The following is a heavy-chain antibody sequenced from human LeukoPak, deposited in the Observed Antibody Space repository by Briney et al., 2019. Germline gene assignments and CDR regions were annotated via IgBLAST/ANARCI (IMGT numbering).Heavy chain of an antibody. CDR2: IYYSGST. V-gene: IGHV4-31*03. D-gene: IGHD2-21*01. CDR3: ARFPSSGDGSAYSMDL. CDR1: GGSISSGGYY. J-gene: IGHJ6*02. Sequence: SETLSLTCTVSGGSISSGGYYWSWIRQHPGKGLEWIGYIYYSGSTYYNPSLKSRVTISVDTSKNQFSLKLSSVTAADTAVYYCARFPSSGDGSAYSMDLWGQGTTVPVSS.